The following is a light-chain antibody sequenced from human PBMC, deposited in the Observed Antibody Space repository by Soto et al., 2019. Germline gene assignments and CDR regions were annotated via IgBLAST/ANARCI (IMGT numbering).Light chain of an antibody. Sequence: QAVVTQPPSASGTPGQRVTISCSGSTSNIGSNFVYWYQQLPQLPGAAPRLVIYSNNLRPSGVPDRLSGSKSGTSASLAISGLRSEDEAVYVCAAWDDSLSGWVFGGGTKVTVL. CDR1: TSNIGSNF. CDR2: SNN. CDR3: AAWDDSLSGWV. J-gene: IGLJ3*02. V-gene: IGLV1-47*02.